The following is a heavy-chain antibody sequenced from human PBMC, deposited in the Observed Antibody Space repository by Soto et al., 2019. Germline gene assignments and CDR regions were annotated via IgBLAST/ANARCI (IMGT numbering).Heavy chain of an antibody. V-gene: IGHV3-33*01. CDR1: GFTFSSYV. CDR2: IWYDGSST. CDR3: ARDLVISTSWANTPDV. J-gene: IGHJ4*02. Sequence: QVQLVESGGGVVQPGGSLRLSCVGSGFTFSSYVMHWVRRAPGRGLEWVAVIWYDGSSTFYVDSVRGRFTISRDNSKNTLYLKMDSLGADDTALYYCARDLVISTSWANTPDVWGQGTLVTVSS. D-gene: IGHD6-13*01.